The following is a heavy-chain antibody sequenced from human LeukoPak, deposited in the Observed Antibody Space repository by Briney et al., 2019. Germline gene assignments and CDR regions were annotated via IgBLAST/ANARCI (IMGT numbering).Heavy chain of an antibody. Sequence: AASVKVSCKASGGTFSSYAISWVRQAPGQGLEWVGRIIPILGIANYAQKFQGRVTITADKSTSTAYMELSSLRSEDTAVYYCARAVNGPSGYWGQGTLVTVSS. V-gene: IGHV1-69*04. CDR1: GGTFSSYA. CDR3: ARAVNGPSGY. D-gene: IGHD1-1*01. CDR2: IIPILGIA. J-gene: IGHJ4*02.